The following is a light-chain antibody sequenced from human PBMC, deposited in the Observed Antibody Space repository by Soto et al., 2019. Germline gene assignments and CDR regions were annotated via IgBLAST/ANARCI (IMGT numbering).Light chain of an antibody. CDR1: QSISSW. J-gene: IGKJ1*01. Sequence: DIQMTQSPSTLSASVGDRVTITCRASQSISSWLAWYQQKPGKPPKVLIYGASNLQSGVPPRFSGSGSGTDFTLAISSLQPEDSATYYCLQDINYPWTFDQGTKVDIK. V-gene: IGKV1-5*01. CDR3: LQDINYPWT. CDR2: GAS.